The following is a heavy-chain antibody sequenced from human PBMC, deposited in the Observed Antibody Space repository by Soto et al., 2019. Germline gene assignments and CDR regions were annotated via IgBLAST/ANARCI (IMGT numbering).Heavy chain of an antibody. Sequence: QLQLQESGPGLVKPSETLSLTCTVSGGSISSSSYYWGWIRQPPGKGLEWIGSIYYSGSTYYNPSLKSRVTISVDTSKNQFSLQLSSVTAADTAVYYCARPDYGGNSGQYFQHWGQGTLVTVSS. CDR3: ARPDYGGNSGQYFQH. J-gene: IGHJ1*01. D-gene: IGHD4-17*01. CDR2: IYYSGST. CDR1: GGSISSSSYY. V-gene: IGHV4-39*01.